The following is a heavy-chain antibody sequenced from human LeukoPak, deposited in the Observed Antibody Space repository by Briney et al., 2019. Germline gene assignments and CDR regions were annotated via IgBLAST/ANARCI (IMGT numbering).Heavy chain of an antibody. V-gene: IGHV4-59*08. CDR2: IYYSGST. J-gene: IGHJ5*02. D-gene: IGHD5-24*01. CDR1: GGSISSYY. CDR3: ARRGVEMAAIRPDNWFDP. Sequence: SETLSLTCTVSGGSISSYYWSWIRQPPGKGLEWIGYIYYSGSTNYNPSLKSRVTISVDTSKNQLSLKLTSVTAADTAVYYCARRGVEMAAIRPDNWFDPWGQGTLVTVSS.